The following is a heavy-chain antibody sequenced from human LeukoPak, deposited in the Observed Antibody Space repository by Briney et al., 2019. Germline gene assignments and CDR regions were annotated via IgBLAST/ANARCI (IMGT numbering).Heavy chain of an antibody. D-gene: IGHD3-22*01. CDR2: IYPGDSKT. Sequence: GESLKISCKGSGYMFPNYWIGWVRQMPGKGLEGMGIIYPGDSKTRYSPSFQGQVTISADKSISTPYLQWSSLTASDTAMYYCARFAYGSDYFPGHYWGQGTLVTVSS. CDR3: ARFAYGSDYFPGHY. V-gene: IGHV5-51*01. CDR1: GYMFPNYW. J-gene: IGHJ4*02.